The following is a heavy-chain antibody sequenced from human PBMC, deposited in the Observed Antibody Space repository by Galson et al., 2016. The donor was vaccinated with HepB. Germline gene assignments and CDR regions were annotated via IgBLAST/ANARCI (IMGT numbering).Heavy chain of an antibody. J-gene: IGHJ4*02. CDR3: AADYGAYTPFDY. CDR2: IVVGSGNT. Sequence: SVKVSCKASGFTFGSSTVQWLRQARGQRLEWIGWIVVGSGNTKHAQKFQDRVALTRDLSTDTVYMELDSLKSEDTAVYYCAADYGAYTPFDYWGRGALVTVSS. D-gene: IGHD4-17*01. CDR1: GFTFGSST. V-gene: IGHV1-58*01.